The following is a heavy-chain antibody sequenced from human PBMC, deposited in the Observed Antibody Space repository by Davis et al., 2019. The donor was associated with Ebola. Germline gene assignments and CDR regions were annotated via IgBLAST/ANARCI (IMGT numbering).Heavy chain of an antibody. V-gene: IGHV4-59*08. CDR3: ARHGLQWLAQHWFDP. J-gene: IGHJ5*02. CDR1: GGSINSYY. D-gene: IGHD6-19*01. CDR2: IYYSGST. Sequence: SETLSLTCTVSGGSINSYYWSWIRQTPGKGLEWIGYIYYSGSTDYNPSFKSRVTMSVDTSKNQFSLSLTSVTAADTGIYYCARHGLQWLAQHWFDPWGQGTLVTVSS.